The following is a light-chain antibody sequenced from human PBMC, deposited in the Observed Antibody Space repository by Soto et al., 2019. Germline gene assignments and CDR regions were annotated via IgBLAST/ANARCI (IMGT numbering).Light chain of an antibody. CDR2: GAS. CDR1: QSVGSY. J-gene: IGKJ1*01. CDR3: QQYYNYPLT. Sequence: EIVVTQSPASLSAAPGERATLSCRASQSVGSYLAWYQQKPGQAPMLLIYGASTRATGVPSRFSGSGSGTDFTLTINFLQSEDFATYYCQQYYNYPLTFGQGTKVDIK. V-gene: IGKV3-15*01.